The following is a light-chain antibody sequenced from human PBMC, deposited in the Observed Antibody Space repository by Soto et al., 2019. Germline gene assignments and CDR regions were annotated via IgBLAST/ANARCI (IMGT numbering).Light chain of an antibody. CDR1: SSNIGGNT. J-gene: IGLJ1*01. CDR3: AAWDDRLSGYV. Sequence: QSVLTQSPSASGTPGQRVTISCSEGSSNIGGNTVNWYQQLPGTAPKLLIYSNNQRPSGVPDRFSGSKSGTSASLAISGLQSEDEADYYCAAWDDRLSGYVFGTGTKVTVL. CDR2: SNN. V-gene: IGLV1-44*01.